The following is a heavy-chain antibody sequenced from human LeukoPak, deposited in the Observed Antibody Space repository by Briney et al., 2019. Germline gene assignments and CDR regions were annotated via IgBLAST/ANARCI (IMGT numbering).Heavy chain of an antibody. D-gene: IGHD6-13*01. CDR3: AANMYSRRFDP. CDR1: GGTFSSYA. V-gene: IGHV1-69*01. Sequence: ASVKVSCKASGGTFSSYAISWVRQAPGQGLEWMGGIIPIFGIANYAQKFQGRVTITSDESTITAYMELRSMRSEDTDVYYCAANMYSRRFDPWGQGTLVTVSS. CDR2: IIPIFGIA. J-gene: IGHJ5*02.